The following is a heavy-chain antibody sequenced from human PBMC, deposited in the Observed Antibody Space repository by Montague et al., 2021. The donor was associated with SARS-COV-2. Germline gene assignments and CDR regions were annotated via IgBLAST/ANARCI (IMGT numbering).Heavy chain of an antibody. CDR3: ARGGGNSADYYNYTMDV. V-gene: IGHV4-59*01. J-gene: IGHJ6*02. CDR1: GGSISSYY. Sequence: SETLSLTCTVSGGSISSYYWTWIWQPPGKGLESIGYIYHNWSTKYNPSPKSRVTISVDTSKNQYSLKLSSVSVADTAVYYCARGGGNSADYYNYTMDVWGQGTTVTVFS. CDR2: IYHNWST. D-gene: IGHD4-23*01.